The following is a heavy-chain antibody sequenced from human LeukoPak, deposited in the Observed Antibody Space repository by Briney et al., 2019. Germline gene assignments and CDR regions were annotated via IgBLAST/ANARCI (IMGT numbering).Heavy chain of an antibody. J-gene: IGHJ4*02. CDR3: ATRLDILTGYYGDFDY. CDR2: IIPIFGTA. D-gene: IGHD3-9*01. Sequence: GASVKVSCKASGGTFSSYAISWVRQAPGQGLEWMGGIIPIFGTANYAQKFQGRVTITRDTSASTAYMELSSLRSEDTAVYYCATRLDILTGYYGDFDYWGQGTLVTVSS. CDR1: GGTFSSYA. V-gene: IGHV1-69*05.